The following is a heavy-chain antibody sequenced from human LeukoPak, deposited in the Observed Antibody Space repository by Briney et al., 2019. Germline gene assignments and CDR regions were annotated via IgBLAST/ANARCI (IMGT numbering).Heavy chain of an antibody. CDR3: AKDSSAVAGPEGSFDI. Sequence: GGSLRLSRAASGFTFSTSALSWVRQAPGTGLEWVSAISGSGGRTYYADSVKGRFTISRDNSRNTLYLQLNSLRAEDTAVYYCAKDSSAVAGPEGSFDIWGQGTMVTVSS. V-gene: IGHV3-23*01. D-gene: IGHD6-19*01. CDR1: GFTFSTSA. J-gene: IGHJ3*02. CDR2: ISGSGGRT.